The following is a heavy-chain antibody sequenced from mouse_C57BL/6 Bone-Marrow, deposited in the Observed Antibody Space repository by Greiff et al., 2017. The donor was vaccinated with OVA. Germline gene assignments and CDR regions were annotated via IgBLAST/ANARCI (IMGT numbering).Heavy chain of an antibody. CDR2: IDPENGDT. CDR3: TTTMVTTYAMDY. Sequence: VQLQQSGAELVRPGASVKLSCTASGFNIKDDYMHWVKQRPEQGLAWIGWIDPENGDTEYASKFQGKAPIPADTSSNTAYLQLSSLTSEDTAVYYCTTTMVTTYAMDYWGQGTSVTVSS. J-gene: IGHJ4*01. V-gene: IGHV14-4*01. D-gene: IGHD2-2*01. CDR1: GFNIKDDY.